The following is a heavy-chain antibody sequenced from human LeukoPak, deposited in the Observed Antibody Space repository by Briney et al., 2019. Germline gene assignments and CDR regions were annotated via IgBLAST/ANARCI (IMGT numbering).Heavy chain of an antibody. Sequence: ASVKVSCKASGYTFTGYYMHWVRQAPGQGLEWMGWINPNSGGTNYAQKFPGRVTMTRDTSISTAYMELSRLRSDDTAVYYCARVSQLVRAFDIWGQGTMVTVSS. CDR1: GYTFTGYY. CDR3: ARVSQLVRAFDI. CDR2: INPNSGGT. V-gene: IGHV1-2*02. D-gene: IGHD6-13*01. J-gene: IGHJ3*02.